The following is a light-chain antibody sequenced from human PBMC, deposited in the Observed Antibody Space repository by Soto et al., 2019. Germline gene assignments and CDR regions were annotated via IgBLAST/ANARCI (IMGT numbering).Light chain of an antibody. J-gene: IGLJ2*01. Sequence: QSVLTQPASVSGSPGQSISISCTGTRSDVGTYKYVSWYQQHPGKAPKLMIYEVSNRPSGVSNRFSGSKSGNTASLTISGLQAEDEADYYCSSYTISSALVFGGGTKVTVL. CDR2: EVS. V-gene: IGLV2-14*01. CDR1: RSDVGTYKY. CDR3: SSYTISSALV.